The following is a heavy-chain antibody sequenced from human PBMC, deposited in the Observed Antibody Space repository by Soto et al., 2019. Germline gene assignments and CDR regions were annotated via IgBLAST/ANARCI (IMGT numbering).Heavy chain of an antibody. CDR2: ISYDGSNK. V-gene: IGHV3-30*18. CDR3: AKSFSGLYDFWSGYPS. J-gene: IGHJ5*02. D-gene: IGHD3-3*01. CDR1: GFTFSSYG. Sequence: GGSLRLSCAASGFTFSSYGMHWVRQAPGKGLEWVAVISYDGSNKYYADSVKGRFTISRDNSKNTLYLQMNSLRAEDTAVYYCAKSFSGLYDFWSGYPSWGQGTLVTVSS.